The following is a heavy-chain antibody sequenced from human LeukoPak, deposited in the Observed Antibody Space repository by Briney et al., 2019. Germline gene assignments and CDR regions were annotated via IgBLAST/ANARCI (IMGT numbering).Heavy chain of an antibody. Sequence: GGSLRLSCAASGFTFSSYWMSWVRQAPGKGLEWVANIKQDGSEKYYVDSVRGRFTISRDNAKNSLYLQMNSLRAEDTAVHYCARGKVLPDTFDYWGQGTLVTVSS. V-gene: IGHV3-7*01. CDR3: ARGKVLPDTFDY. CDR2: IKQDGSEK. D-gene: IGHD3-10*01. J-gene: IGHJ4*02. CDR1: GFTFSSYW.